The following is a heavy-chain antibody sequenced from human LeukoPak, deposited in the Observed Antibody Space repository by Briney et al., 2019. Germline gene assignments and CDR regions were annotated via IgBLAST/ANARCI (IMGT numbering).Heavy chain of an antibody. D-gene: IGHD6-13*01. V-gene: IGHV3-23*01. CDR3: AHISSSWPDY. J-gene: IGHJ4*02. CDR1: GFTFSSYA. CDR2: ISGSGGST. Sequence: PGGSLRLSCAASGFTFSSYAMSWVRQAPGKGLEWVSAISGSGGSTYYADSVKGRLTISRDNSKNTLYLQMNSPRAEDTAVYYCAHISSSWPDYWGQGTLVTVSS.